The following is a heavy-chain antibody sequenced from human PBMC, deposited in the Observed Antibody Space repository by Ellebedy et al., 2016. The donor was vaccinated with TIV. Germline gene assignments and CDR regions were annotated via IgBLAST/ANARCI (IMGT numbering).Heavy chain of an antibody. CDR1: GFSFSSSA. J-gene: IGHJ4*02. D-gene: IGHD6-6*01. Sequence: AASVKVSCKALGFSFSSSAVQWVRQARGQPLEWIGWIVLGSGNTNSAPKFQERVTITRDVSTSTVYMELSSLRSEDTGVYYCAADPEYSSSSWFDYWGQGTLVTVSS. CDR2: IVLGSGNT. V-gene: IGHV1-58*01. CDR3: AADPEYSSSSWFDY.